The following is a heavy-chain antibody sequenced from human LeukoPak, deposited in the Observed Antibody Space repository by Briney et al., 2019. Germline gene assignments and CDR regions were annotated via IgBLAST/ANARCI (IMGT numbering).Heavy chain of an antibody. V-gene: IGHV3-66*02. CDR2: LYTGGST. CDR1: GFIVNRNY. D-gene: IGHD1-1*01. J-gene: IGHJ3*02. Sequence: PGGSLRLSCAASGFIVNRNYMSWVRQAPGKGLEWVSVLYTGGSTYYADSVKGRFTISRENSKNTLYLQMNSLRAEDTAVYYCARSPWKAVEPTLDGFDIWRQGTMVTVSS. CDR3: ARSPWKAVEPTLDGFDI.